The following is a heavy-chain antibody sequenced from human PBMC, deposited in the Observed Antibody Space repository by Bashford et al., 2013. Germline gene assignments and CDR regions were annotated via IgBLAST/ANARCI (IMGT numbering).Heavy chain of an antibody. Sequence: SGPTLVKPTXTLTLTCTFSGFSLSTSGVGVGWIRQPPEKALEWLALIYWDDDKRYSPSLKSRLTVTKETSKNQVVLTMTHMDPVDTATYFCAHRSRLCSSTSCYYNMFDTWGQGTLVTVSS. CDR2: IYWDDDK. CDR1: GFSLSTSGVG. D-gene: IGHD2-2*01. CDR3: AHRSRLCSSTSCYYNMFDT. J-gene: IGHJ5*02. V-gene: IGHV2-5*02.